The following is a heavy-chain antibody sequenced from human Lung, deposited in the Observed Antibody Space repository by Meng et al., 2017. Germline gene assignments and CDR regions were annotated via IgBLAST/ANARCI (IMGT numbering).Heavy chain of an antibody. J-gene: IGHJ4*02. CDR3: ARERHSTIIRGVIDF. D-gene: IGHD3-10*01. V-gene: IGHV4-34*01. Sequence: QVHLQPWGPGLVGPSENLSLTCAVYGWSIIGSYWGWIRQSPAKGLEWIGKINHGGSTNYNPALESRVTKSVDTPKNQFSLRLTSMTVADTAVYYCARERHSTIIRGVIDFWGQGALVTVSS. CDR1: GWSIIGSY. CDR2: INHGGST.